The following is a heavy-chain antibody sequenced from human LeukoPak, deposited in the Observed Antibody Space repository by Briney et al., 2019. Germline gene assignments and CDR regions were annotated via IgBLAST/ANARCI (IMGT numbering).Heavy chain of an antibody. CDR1: GFTFSSYA. J-gene: IGHJ4*02. CDR3: ARVHDTTGYYHYFDS. Sequence: GGSLRLSCAASGFTFSSYAMSWVRQAPGKGLDWVSAISGSGGSTYYADSVKGRFTISRDNSKNTLYLQMNNPRVEDTAIYYCARVHDTTGYYHYFDSWGQGTLVTVSS. D-gene: IGHD3-9*01. CDR2: ISGSGGST. V-gene: IGHV3-23*01.